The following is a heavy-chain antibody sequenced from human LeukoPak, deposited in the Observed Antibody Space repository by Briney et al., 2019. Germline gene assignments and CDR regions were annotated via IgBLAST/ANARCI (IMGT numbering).Heavy chain of an antibody. CDR1: GGTFSSYA. Sequence: ASVKVSCKAPGGTFSSYAISWVRQAPGQGLEWMGGIIPIFGTANYAQKFQGRVTITADKSTSTAYMKLSSLRSEDTAVYYCARGDIVVVPAASLYYYYGMDVWGKGTTVTVSS. CDR3: ARGDIVVVPAASLYYYYGMDV. D-gene: IGHD2-2*01. J-gene: IGHJ6*04. CDR2: IIPIFGTA. V-gene: IGHV1-69*06.